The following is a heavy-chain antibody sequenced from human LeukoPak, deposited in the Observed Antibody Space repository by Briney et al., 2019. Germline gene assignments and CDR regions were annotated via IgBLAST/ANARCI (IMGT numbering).Heavy chain of an antibody. V-gene: IGHV7-4-1*02. D-gene: IGHD3-16*01. CDR2: INTNTGNP. CDR1: GYSFTNYD. Sequence: GASVKVSCKASGYSFTNYDINWVRQAPGQGLEWMGWINTNTGNPTYAQGFTGRFVFSLDTSVSTAYLQISSLKAEDTAVYYCARDGQIMSYWGQGTLVTVSS. CDR3: ARDGQIMSY. J-gene: IGHJ4*02.